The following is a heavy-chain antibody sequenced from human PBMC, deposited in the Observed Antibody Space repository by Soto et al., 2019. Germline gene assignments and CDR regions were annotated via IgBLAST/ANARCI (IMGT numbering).Heavy chain of an antibody. CDR3: ARYSSGWYGLSWYYYYGMDV. Sequence: ASVKGSWKASCYTFTSYGISWVRQAPGQRLEGMGWISAYNGNTNYAQKLQGRVTMTTDTSTSTAYMELRSLRSDDTAVYYCARYSSGWYGLSWYYYYGMDVWGQGTTVTVSS. CDR1: CYTFTSYG. V-gene: IGHV1-18*01. CDR2: ISAYNGNT. J-gene: IGHJ6*02. D-gene: IGHD6-19*01.